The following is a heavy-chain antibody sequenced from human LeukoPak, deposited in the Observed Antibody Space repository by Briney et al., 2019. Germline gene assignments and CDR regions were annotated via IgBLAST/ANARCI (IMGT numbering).Heavy chain of an antibody. J-gene: IGHJ5*02. CDR3: ARDPEYQLLRYWFDP. CDR1: GYTFTGYY. V-gene: IGHV1-2*02. Sequence: ASVKVSCKASGYTFTGYYTHWVRQAPGQGLDWMGWINPNSGGTNYAQKFQGRVTMIRDTSISTAYMELSRLRSDDTAVYYCARDPEYQLLRYWFDPWGQGTLVTVSS. D-gene: IGHD2-2*01. CDR2: INPNSGGT.